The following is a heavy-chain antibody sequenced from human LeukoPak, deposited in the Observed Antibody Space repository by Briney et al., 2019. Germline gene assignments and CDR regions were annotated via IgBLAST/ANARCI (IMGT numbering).Heavy chain of an antibody. CDR2: INHSGST. V-gene: IGHV4-34*01. CDR1: GGSFSGYY. D-gene: IGHD3-10*01. CDR3: ARQGGRSYYYGSGSYYYYMDV. J-gene: IGHJ6*03. Sequence: SETLSLTCVVYGGSFSGYYWSWIRQSPGKGLEWIGEINHSGSTNYNPSLKSRVTISVDTSKNQFSLKLSSVTAADTAVYYCARQGGRSYYYGSGSYYYYMDVWGKGTTVTISS.